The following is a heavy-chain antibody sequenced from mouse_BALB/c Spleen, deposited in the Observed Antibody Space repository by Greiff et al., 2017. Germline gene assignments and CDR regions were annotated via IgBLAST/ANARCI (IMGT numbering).Heavy chain of an antibody. J-gene: IGHJ3*01. V-gene: IGHV5-6*01. Sequence: EVQRVESGGGLVKPGGSLKLSCAASGFTFSSYGMSWVRQTPDKRLEWVATISSGGSYTYYPDSVKGRFTISRDNAKNTLYLQMSSLKSEDTAMYYCAREKPPAWFAYWGQGTLVTVSA. CDR3: AREKPPAWFAY. CDR1: GFTFSSYG. CDR2: ISSGGSYT.